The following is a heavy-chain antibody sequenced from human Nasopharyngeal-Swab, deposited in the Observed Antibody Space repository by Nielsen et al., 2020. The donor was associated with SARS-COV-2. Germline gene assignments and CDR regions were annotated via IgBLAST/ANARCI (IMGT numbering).Heavy chain of an antibody. J-gene: IGHJ4*02. CDR2: IFSTDEK. Sequence: SGPTLVKPTETLTLTCTVSGLSLSTPRMGVSWIRQHPGKALECLAHIFSTDEKSYSTSLNSRLTISKDTPKSQVVLTMTNMDPVDTATYYCARISSWWSFGELSIRYYFYYWCQVTLVTVSS. V-gene: IGHV2-26*01. CDR1: GLSLSTPRMG. CDR3: ARISSWWSFGELSIRYYFYY. D-gene: IGHD3-16*02.